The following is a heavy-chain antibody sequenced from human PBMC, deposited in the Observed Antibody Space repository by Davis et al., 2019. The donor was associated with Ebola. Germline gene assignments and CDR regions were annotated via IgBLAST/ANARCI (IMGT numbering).Heavy chain of an antibody. Sequence: GESLKISYAASGFTFSGYWMTWVRQAPGKGLEWVANIKQDGSEKQYVDSVKGRFTISRDNAENSLYLQMNSLRAEDTAVYYCARDGLAGLIAYWGQGTLVTVSS. CDR1: GFTFSGYW. V-gene: IGHV3-7*01. CDR2: IKQDGSEK. J-gene: IGHJ4*02. D-gene: IGHD2-21*01. CDR3: ARDGLAGLIAY.